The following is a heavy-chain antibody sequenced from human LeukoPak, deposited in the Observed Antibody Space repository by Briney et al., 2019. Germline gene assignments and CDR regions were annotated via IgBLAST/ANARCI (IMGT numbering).Heavy chain of an antibody. V-gene: IGHV1-2*02. J-gene: IGHJ3*02. CDR1: GYTFSGYY. D-gene: IGHD1-26*01. Sequence: EASVKVSCKASGYTFSGYYLHWVRQAPGQGLEWMGWINPNSGGTNYAQKFQGRVTMTRDTSISTAYMELSRLRSDDTAVYYCARVFSGSYFVWDAFDIWGQGTMVTVSS. CDR2: INPNSGGT. CDR3: ARVFSGSYFVWDAFDI.